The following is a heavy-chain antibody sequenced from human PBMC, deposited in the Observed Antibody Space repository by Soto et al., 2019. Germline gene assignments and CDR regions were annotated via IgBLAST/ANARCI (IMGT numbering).Heavy chain of an antibody. J-gene: IGHJ4*02. CDR3: ARDAPPADF. CDR2: IRAYNGNT. CDR1: GYTFTSYA. Sequence: QVQLVQSGAEVKKPGASVKVSCEAPGYTFTSYAISRVRQAPGQGLAWMGWIRAYNGNTNYAQKLQGRVTMTTDTSTSTAYMEVRSLRADDTAVYYCARDAPPADFWGQGTRVTVSS. V-gene: IGHV1-18*01.